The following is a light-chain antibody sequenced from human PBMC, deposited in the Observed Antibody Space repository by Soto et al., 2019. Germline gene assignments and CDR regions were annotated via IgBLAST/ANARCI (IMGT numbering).Light chain of an antibody. J-gene: IGLJ2*01. V-gene: IGLV2-14*01. Sequence: QSVLTQPASVSGSPGQSITISCTGTSSDVGGYSYVSWYQQHPGKAPKLMIYDVNTRPSGVSNRFSGSKSGNTASLTISGLQAEDEADYYCSSYTSSISFGGGTKLTVL. CDR2: DVN. CDR1: SSDVGGYSY. CDR3: SSYTSSIS.